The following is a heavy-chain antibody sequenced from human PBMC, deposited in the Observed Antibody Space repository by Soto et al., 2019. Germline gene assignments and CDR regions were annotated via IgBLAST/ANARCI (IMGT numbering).Heavy chain of an antibody. J-gene: IGHJ4*02. CDR3: ATYRRQANYGWSKTFEF. D-gene: IGHD3-16*01. Sequence: QLVESGGGLVEPGGSLRLSCTASGLALTSDWLSWVRQVPGKGLEWLGLIKSNLDGGTTDYAAPLKGRIRISRDDSRNKVYLQMDRLNSEDTAFYYCATYRRQANYGWSKTFEFWGQGTLVTVSS. CDR2: IKSNLDGGTT. CDR1: GLALTSDW. V-gene: IGHV3-15*07.